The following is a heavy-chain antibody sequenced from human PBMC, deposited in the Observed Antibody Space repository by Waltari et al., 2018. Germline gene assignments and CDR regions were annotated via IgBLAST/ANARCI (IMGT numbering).Heavy chain of an antibody. J-gene: IGHJ4*02. D-gene: IGHD3-10*01. CDR2: ISYDGSKE. Sequence: QVQMVESGGGVVQPGKSLRLSCAASGFTFTGFGLHWVRQAPGKVREGLAVISYDGSKECYADSVKCRFTISRDNSKNTVSLHMSSLGLEDTAIYYCAKSRGRDSVCFDYWGQGALVTVSS. CDR1: GFTFTGFG. CDR3: AKSRGRDSVCFDY. V-gene: IGHV3-30*18.